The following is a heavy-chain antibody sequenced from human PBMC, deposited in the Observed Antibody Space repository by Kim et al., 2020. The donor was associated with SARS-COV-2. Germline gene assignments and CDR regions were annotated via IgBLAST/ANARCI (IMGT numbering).Heavy chain of an antibody. CDR1: GGTLSTYG. CDR3: ARERNRAHYCESSSDAFDL. CDR2: IIPMFDTT. Sequence: SVKVSCKASGGTLSTYGVSWVRQAPGQGLEWMGGIIPMFDTTKYAQKFQGRVTITADESRNIVYMELRSPTSEDTAIYYCARERNRAHYCESSSDAFDLWGQGTVVTVSS. V-gene: IGHV1-69*13. J-gene: IGHJ3*01. D-gene: IGHD3-22*01.